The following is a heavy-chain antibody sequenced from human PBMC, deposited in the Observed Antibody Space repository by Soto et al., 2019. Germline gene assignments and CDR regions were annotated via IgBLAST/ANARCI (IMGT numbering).Heavy chain of an antibody. J-gene: IGHJ5*02. CDR1: GYTFTSYD. D-gene: IGHD1-7*01. V-gene: IGHV1-8*01. CDR2: MNPNSGNT. Sequence: QVQLVQSGAEVKKPGASVKVSCKASGYTFTSYDINWVRQATGQGLEWMGWMNPNSGNTGYAQKFQGRVTMXXNXSXXTAYMELSSLRSEDTAVYYCARGRIGNSGANWFAPWGQGTLVTVSS. CDR3: ARGRIGNSGANWFAP.